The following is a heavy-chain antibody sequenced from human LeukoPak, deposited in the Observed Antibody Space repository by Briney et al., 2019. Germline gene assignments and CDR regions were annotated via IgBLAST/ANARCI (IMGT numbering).Heavy chain of an antibody. CDR2: IDPSDSYT. CDR1: GYSFTSYW. J-gene: IGHJ4*02. Sequence: GESLKISCKGSGYSFTSYWISWVRQMPGKGLEWMGRIDPSDSYTNCSPSFQGHVTISADKSISTAYLQWSSLKASDTAMYYCARDGVSGYSYGDYWGQGTLVTVSS. CDR3: ARDGVSGYSYGDY. V-gene: IGHV5-10-1*01. D-gene: IGHD5-18*01.